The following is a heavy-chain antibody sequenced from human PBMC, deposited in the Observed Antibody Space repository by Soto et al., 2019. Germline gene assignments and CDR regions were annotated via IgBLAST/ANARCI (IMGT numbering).Heavy chain of an antibody. Sequence: ASVKVSCKASGYSFTSYDINWVRQATGQGLEWMGWMDPKTGNTDYGQKFQGRVTMTRNTSISTAYMELSSLTSEDTAVYYCARGRGWRDYWGQGTLVTVSS. CDR2: MDPKTGNT. D-gene: IGHD6-19*01. CDR3: ARGRGWRDY. J-gene: IGHJ4*02. CDR1: GYSFTSYD. V-gene: IGHV1-8*01.